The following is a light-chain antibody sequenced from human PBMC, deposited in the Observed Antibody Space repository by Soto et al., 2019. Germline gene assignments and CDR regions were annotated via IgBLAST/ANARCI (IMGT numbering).Light chain of an antibody. V-gene: IGLV1-47*02. Sequence: QLVLTQPPSASGTPGQRVTISCSGSNSNIAKNFVYWYQHLPGTTPKLLIFSYNQRPSGVPDRFSGSKSGTSASLAISGLRSEDEADYYCATWDDSLNGWVFGGGTKVTVL. J-gene: IGLJ3*02. CDR3: ATWDDSLNGWV. CDR1: NSNIAKNF. CDR2: SYN.